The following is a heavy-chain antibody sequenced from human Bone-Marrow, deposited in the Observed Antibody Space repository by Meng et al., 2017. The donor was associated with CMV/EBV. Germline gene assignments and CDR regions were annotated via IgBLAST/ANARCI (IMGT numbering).Heavy chain of an antibody. J-gene: IGHJ4*02. CDR3: ARRTGYHEDY. CDR2: IRQDGGEY. V-gene: IGHV3-7*03. CDR1: GFTFSSYW. Sequence: SCAASGFTFSSYWMTWARQPPGKGLEWVANIRQDGGEYFYVDSVKGRFTISRDNAKNSLYLQMNSLRGDDTAVYYCARRTGYHEDYWGQGTLVTVSS. D-gene: IGHD3/OR15-3a*01.